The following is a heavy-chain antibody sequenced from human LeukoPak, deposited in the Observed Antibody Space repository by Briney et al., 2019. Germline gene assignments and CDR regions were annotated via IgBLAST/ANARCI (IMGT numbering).Heavy chain of an antibody. Sequence: ASVKVSCKASGYTFTSYGIGWVRQAPGQGLEWMGWISAYNGNTNYAQKLQGRVTMTTDTSTSTAYMELRSLRSDDTAVYYCARDVRGIVATIPLDYWGQGTLVTVSS. CDR1: GYTFTSYG. CDR2: ISAYNGNT. J-gene: IGHJ4*02. V-gene: IGHV1-18*01. D-gene: IGHD5-12*01. CDR3: ARDVRGIVATIPLDY.